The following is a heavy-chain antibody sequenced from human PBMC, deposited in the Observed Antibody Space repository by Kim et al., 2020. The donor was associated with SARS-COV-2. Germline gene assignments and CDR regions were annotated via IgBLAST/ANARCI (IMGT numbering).Heavy chain of an antibody. V-gene: IGHV4-59*13. D-gene: IGHD5-18*01. Sequence: SETLSLTCTVSGGSISSYYWSWIRQPPGKGLEWIGYIYYSGSTNNNPSLKSRVTISVDTSKNQFSLKLSSVTAADTAVYYCARGIQVDYWGQGTLVTVSS. CDR3: ARGIQVDY. J-gene: IGHJ4*02. CDR1: GGSISSYY. CDR2: IYYSGST.